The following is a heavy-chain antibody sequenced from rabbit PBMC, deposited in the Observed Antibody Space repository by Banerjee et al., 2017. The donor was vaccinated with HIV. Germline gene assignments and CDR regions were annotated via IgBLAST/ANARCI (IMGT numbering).Heavy chain of an antibody. CDR3: ARGLYDGWNL. Sequence: QEQLEESGGDLVKPEGSLTLTCTASGFSFSSSYWICWVRQAPGKGLEWIACIYTGSSGTTYYASWAKGRFTISKTSSTTVTLQMTSLTAADMATYFCARGLYDGWNLWGPGTLVTVS. CDR2: IYTGSSGTT. J-gene: IGHJ4*01. D-gene: IGHD4-1*01. CDR1: GFSFSSSYW. V-gene: IGHV1S45*01.